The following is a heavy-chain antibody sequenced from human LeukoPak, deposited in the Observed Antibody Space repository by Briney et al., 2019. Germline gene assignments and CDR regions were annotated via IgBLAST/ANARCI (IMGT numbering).Heavy chain of an antibody. D-gene: IGHD2-15*01. CDR3: AKWYRLLYYFDY. CDR1: GFTFSSYA. J-gene: IGHJ4*02. V-gene: IGHV3-23*01. Sequence: GGSLRLSCAASGFTFSSYAMIWVRQAPGKGLEWVSAISGSGGSTYYADSVKGRFTSSRDNSKNTLYLQMNSLRAEDTAVYYCAKWYRLLYYFDYWGQGTLVTVSS. CDR2: ISGSGGST.